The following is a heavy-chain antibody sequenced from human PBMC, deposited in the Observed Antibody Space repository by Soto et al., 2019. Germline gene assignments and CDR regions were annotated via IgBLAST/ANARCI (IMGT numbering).Heavy chain of an antibody. V-gene: IGHV4-34*01. J-gene: IGHJ1*01. D-gene: IGHD4-17*01. CDR2: INHSGST. CDR3: ASRTTTVTTNFQH. Sequence: SETLSLTCAVYGGSFSCYYWSWIRQPPGKGLEWIGEINHSGSTNYNPSLKSRVTISVDTSKNQFSLKLSSVTAADTAVYYCASRTTTVTTNFQHWGQGTLVTVSS. CDR1: GGSFSCYY.